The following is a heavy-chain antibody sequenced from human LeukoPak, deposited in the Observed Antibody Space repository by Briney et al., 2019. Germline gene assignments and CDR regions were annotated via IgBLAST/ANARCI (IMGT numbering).Heavy chain of an antibody. CDR2: IYSSGST. V-gene: IGHV4-59*01. Sequence: TSSETLSLTCSVSGGPNRTYHWNCIRQAPGKGLEWIGSIYSSGSTSYNPSVKSRVTISLDTSKNQFSLKLSSVTAADTAVYYCARGRGLGDYWGQGTLVTVSS. D-gene: IGHD3-10*01. CDR3: ARGRGLGDY. CDR1: GGPNRTYH. J-gene: IGHJ4*02.